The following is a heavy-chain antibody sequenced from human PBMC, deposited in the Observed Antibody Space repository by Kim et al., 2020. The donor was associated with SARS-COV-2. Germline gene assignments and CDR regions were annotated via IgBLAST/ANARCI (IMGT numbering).Heavy chain of an antibody. CDR3: ARQDGYNYDYYYGMDV. D-gene: IGHD6-25*01. Sequence: KFQGRVTMTRDTSISTAYMELSRLRSDDTAVYYCARQDGYNYDYYYGMDVWGQGTTVTVSS. V-gene: IGHV1-2*02. J-gene: IGHJ6*02.